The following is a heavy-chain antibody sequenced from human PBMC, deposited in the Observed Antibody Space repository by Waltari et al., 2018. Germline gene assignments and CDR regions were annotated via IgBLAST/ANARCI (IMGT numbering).Heavy chain of an antibody. CDR1: GFTFSSYA. CDR3: AKDPGPGVVTPHDY. CDR2: ISGSGGST. D-gene: IGHD3-3*01. J-gene: IGHJ4*02. Sequence: EVQLLESGGGLVQPGGSLRLSCAASGFTFSSYAMSWVRQAPGKGLEWVSAISGSGGSTYYADSVKGRFTISRDNSKNTLYLQMNSLRAEGTAVYYCAKDPGPGVVTPHDYWGQGTLVTVSS. V-gene: IGHV3-23*01.